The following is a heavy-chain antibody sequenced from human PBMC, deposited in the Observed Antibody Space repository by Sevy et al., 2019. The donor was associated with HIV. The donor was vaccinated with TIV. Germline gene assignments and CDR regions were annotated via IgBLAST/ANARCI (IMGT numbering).Heavy chain of an antibody. Sequence: GGCLRLSCAASGFTFSNYAMSWVRQAPGKGLEWVSVISFSGSDTYYADSVKGRFTISRDNSKNTLYLQMNTLRAEDTAVYYCARDRVSGSYYAGDFDYWGQGTLVTVSS. D-gene: IGHD1-26*01. V-gene: IGHV3-23*01. CDR2: ISFSGSDT. CDR1: GFTFSNYA. CDR3: ARDRVSGSYYAGDFDY. J-gene: IGHJ4*02.